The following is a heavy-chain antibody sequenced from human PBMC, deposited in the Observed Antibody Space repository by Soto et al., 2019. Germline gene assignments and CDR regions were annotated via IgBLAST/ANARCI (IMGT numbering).Heavy chain of an antibody. CDR3: ASTYSTSWYWFDP. CDR1: GFSLSNAGLG. CDR2: IFSNDEK. V-gene: IGHV2-26*04. J-gene: IGHJ5*02. D-gene: IGHD6-13*01. Sequence: KESGPVLVKPTETLTLTCTVSGFSLSNAGLGVSWIRQPPGKALEWLAHIFSNDEKSYSTSLKSRLTISKDTSKSQVVLIMTNMDPVDTATYYRASTYSTSWYWFDPWGQGTLVTVSS.